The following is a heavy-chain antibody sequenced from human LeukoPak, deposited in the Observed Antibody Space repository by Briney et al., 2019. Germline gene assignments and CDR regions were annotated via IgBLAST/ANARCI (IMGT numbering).Heavy chain of an antibody. D-gene: IGHD4-11*01. CDR2: IYYSGST. J-gene: IGHJ4*02. Sequence: SETLSLTCTVSSGSISSGGYYWSWIRQHPGKGLGWIGYIYYSGSTYYNPSLKSRLTISLDTSKNQFSLKLSSVTAADTAVYYCARGPVRDYSNYWGQGTLVTVSS. V-gene: IGHV4-31*03. CDR1: SGSISSGGYY. CDR3: ARGPVRDYSNY.